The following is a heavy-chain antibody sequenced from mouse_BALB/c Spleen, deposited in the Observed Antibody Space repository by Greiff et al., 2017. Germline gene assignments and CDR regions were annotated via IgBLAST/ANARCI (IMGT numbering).Heavy chain of an antibody. CDR1: GFTFSSFG. CDR2: ISSGSSTI. Sequence: EVMLVESGGGLVQPGGSRKLSCAASGFTFSSFGMHWVRQAPEKGLEWVAYISSGSSTIYYADTVKGRFTISRDNPKNTLFLQMTSLRSEDTAMYYCARRSLLRLRAMDYWGQGTSVTVSS. V-gene: IGHV5-17*02. CDR3: ARRSLLRLRAMDY. D-gene: IGHD1-2*01. J-gene: IGHJ4*01.